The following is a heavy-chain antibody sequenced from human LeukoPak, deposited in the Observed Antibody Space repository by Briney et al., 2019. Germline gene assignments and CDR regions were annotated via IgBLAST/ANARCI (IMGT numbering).Heavy chain of an antibody. J-gene: IGHJ6*03. CDR3: ARDRNDFWSGYYMDV. Sequence: SETLSVTCTVSGDSTYNSIYYWAWIRQPPGKGLEWIGSIDYSESTYYSPSLESRTTISIDTSKNQFSLKLSSVTAADTAVYYCARDRNDFWSGYYMDVWGKGTTVTVSS. V-gene: IGHV4-39*07. D-gene: IGHD3-3*01. CDR2: IDYSEST. CDR1: GDSTYNSIYY.